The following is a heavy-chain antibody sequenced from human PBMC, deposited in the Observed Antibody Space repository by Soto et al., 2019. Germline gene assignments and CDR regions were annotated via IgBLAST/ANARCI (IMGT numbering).Heavy chain of an antibody. J-gene: IGHJ3*02. CDR1: GFPFSFYG. Sequence: EGSLRLSYAVSGFPFSFYGFHWVRQSPGKGLEWLGVIVSDGSAIYHADSLEGRFFISRDNSKDILYLQMNSLRVEDTAVYYCARDDAFDNENGFDMWGQGTMVTVSS. V-gene: IGHV3-33*01. CDR2: IVSDGSAI. CDR3: ARDDAFDNENGFDM. D-gene: IGHD3-3*02.